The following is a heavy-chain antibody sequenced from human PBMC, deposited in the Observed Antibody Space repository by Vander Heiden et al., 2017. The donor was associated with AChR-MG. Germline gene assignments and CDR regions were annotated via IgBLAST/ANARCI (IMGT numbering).Heavy chain of an antibody. CDR3: ARAPLSCGGGSCHVAI. Sequence: QVQLVQSGAEVKKPGASVKVSCEASGYSLTGYYMHWVRQAPGQGLEWVGWINPLSGGTNYAQKFQGRVTMTRDTSISTAYMDLSSLTSDDTAVYYCARAPLSCGGGSCHVAIWGQGTMVTVSS. J-gene: IGHJ3*02. CDR2: INPLSGGT. V-gene: IGHV1-2*02. CDR1: GYSLTGYY. D-gene: IGHD2-15*01.